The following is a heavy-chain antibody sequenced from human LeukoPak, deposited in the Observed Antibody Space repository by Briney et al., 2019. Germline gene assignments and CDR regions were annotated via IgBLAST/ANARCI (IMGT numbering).Heavy chain of an antibody. CDR2: IWYDGSNK. J-gene: IGHJ4*02. CDR3: VRELPPVVQYYFDY. V-gene: IGHV3-33*01. Sequence: PGGSLRLSCAASGFTFSDYGMHWVRQAPGKGLEWVAVIWYDGSNKYYADSVKGRFTTSRDNSRNTLYLQMNSLRAEDTAVYYCVRELPPVVQYYFDYWGPGTLVTVSS. D-gene: IGHD3-22*01. CDR1: GFTFSDYG.